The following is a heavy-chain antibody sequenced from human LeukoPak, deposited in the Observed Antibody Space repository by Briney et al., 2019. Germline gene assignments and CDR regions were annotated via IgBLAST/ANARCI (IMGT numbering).Heavy chain of an antibody. J-gene: IGHJ4*02. V-gene: IGHV3-23*01. CDR2: ISGSGGST. Sequence: GFPKIFCAASGFNFCRHALSWVRPASGKGLEWVSAISGSGGSTYYADSVKGRFTISRDNSKNTLYLQMNSLRAEDTAVYYCAKDRIREQWLAREDPLFDYWGQGTLVTVSS. D-gene: IGHD6-19*01. CDR3: AKDRIREQWLAREDPLFDY. CDR1: GFNFCRHA.